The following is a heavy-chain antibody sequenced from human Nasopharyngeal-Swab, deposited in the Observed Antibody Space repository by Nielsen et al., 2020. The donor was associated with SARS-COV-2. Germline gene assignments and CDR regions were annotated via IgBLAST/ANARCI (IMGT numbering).Heavy chain of an antibody. D-gene: IGHD3-10*01. CDR3: ARNRFGELSRVGEGFYYYYYMDV. CDR2: IIPIFGTA. CDR1: GGTFSSYA. J-gene: IGHJ6*03. V-gene: IGHV1-69*06. Sequence: SVKVSCKASGGTFSSYAISWVRQAPGQGLEWTGGIIPIFGTANYAQKFQGRVTITADKSTSTAYMELSSLRSEDTAVYYCARNRFGELSRVGEGFYYYYYMDVWGKGTTVTVSS.